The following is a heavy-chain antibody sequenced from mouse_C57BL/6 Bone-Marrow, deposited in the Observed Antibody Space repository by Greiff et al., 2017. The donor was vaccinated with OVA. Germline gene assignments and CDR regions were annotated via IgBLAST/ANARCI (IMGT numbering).Heavy chain of an antibody. V-gene: IGHV1-15*01. CDR1: GYTFTDYE. Sequence: VQVVESGAELVRPGASVTLSCKASGYTFTDYEMHWVKQTPVHGLEWIGAIDPETGGTAYNQKFKGKAILTADKSSSTAYMELRSLTSEDSAVYYCTRRDYYAMDYWGQGTSVTVSS. CDR2: IDPETGGT. CDR3: TRRDYYAMDY. J-gene: IGHJ4*01.